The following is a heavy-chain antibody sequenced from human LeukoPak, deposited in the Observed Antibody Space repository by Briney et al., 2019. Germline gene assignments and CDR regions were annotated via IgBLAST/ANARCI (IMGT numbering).Heavy chain of an antibody. J-gene: IGHJ6*02. CDR2: MNPNSGNT. CDR3: ARGRVRWTLRYYYYGMDV. CDR1: GYTFTSYD. D-gene: IGHD4-23*01. Sequence: ASVKVSCKASGYTFTSYDINWVRQATGQGLEWMGGMNPNSGNTGYAQKFQGRVTMTRNTSISTAYMELSSLRSEDTAVYYCARGRVRWTLRYYYYGMDVCGQGTTVTVSS. V-gene: IGHV1-8*01.